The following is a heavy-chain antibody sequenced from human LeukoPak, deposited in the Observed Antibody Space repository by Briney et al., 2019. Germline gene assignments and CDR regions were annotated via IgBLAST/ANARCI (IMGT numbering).Heavy chain of an antibody. D-gene: IGHD6-19*01. V-gene: IGHV3-21*01. CDR1: GFTFSSYS. Sequence: PGGSLRLSCAASGFTFSSYSVNWVRQAAGKGMEWVSSISSSSSYIYYADSVKGRFTIYRDNAKNSLYLQMNSLRAEDTAVYYCASSRSVAGMDYWGQGTLVTVSS. CDR3: ASSRSVAGMDY. J-gene: IGHJ4*02. CDR2: ISSSSSYI.